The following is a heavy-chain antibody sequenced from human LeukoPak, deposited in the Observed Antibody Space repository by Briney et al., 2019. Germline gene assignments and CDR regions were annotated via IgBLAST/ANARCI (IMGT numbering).Heavy chain of an antibody. CDR2: ISSSSSTI. Sequence: GGSLRLSCAASGFTFSSYSMNWVRQAPGKGLEWVSYISSSSSTIYYADSVKGRFTISRDNAKNSLYLQMNSLRAEDTAVYYCAREYGQVVVPAAIPHWFDPWGQGTLVTVSS. J-gene: IGHJ5*02. V-gene: IGHV3-48*01. D-gene: IGHD2-2*01. CDR1: GFTFSSYS. CDR3: AREYGQVVVPAAIPHWFDP.